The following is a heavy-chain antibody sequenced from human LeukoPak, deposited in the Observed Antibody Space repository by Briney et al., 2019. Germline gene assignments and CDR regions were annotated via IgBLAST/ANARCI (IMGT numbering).Heavy chain of an antibody. CDR2: ITPYSGDT. V-gene: IGHV1-18*01. D-gene: IGHD3-10*01. Sequence: ASVKVSCKGSGYNFRNHGVSWVRQAPGQGLEWIGWITPYSGDTKYALKFQGRVTLTTDTSASTAYMELKDLRSDDTAVYYCARAKSALTMVAPEDFWGQGTLVTISS. J-gene: IGHJ4*02. CDR3: ARAKSALTMVAPEDF. CDR1: GYNFRNHG.